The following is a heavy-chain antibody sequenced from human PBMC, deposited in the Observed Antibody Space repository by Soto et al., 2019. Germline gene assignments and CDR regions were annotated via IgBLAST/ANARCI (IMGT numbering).Heavy chain of an antibody. Sequence: VQLLESGGGLVQPWGSLRLSCAASGFTFSNYAMSWVRQAPGKALEWVSSINIVGGNTNYADSVRGRFTMSRDDSKNTVFLQMNSLRAEDTAIYYCTKNYYFDSWGQGTPITVSS. CDR2: INIVGGNT. CDR1: GFTFSNYA. V-gene: IGHV3-23*01. J-gene: IGHJ4*02. CDR3: TKNYYFDS.